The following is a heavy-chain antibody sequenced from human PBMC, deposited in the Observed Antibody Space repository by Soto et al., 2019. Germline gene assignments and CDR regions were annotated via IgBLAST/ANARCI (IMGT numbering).Heavy chain of an antibody. CDR2: ISSSGSTI. D-gene: IGHD2-2*01. J-gene: IGHJ6*02. CDR1: GFTFSSYE. V-gene: IGHV3-48*03. CDR3: ARVVVADYYYGMDV. Sequence: PGGSLRLSCAASGFTFSSYEMNWVRQAPGKGLEWVSYISSSGSTIYYADSVKGRFTISRDNAKNSLYLQMNSLRAEDTAVYYCARVVVADYYYGMDVWGQGTTVTVSS.